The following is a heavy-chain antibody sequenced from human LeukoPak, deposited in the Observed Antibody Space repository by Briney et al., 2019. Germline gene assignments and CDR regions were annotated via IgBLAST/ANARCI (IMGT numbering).Heavy chain of an antibody. CDR2: INLSGGST. V-gene: IGHV1-46*01. J-gene: IGHJ4*02. CDR1: GYTFTSYH. Sequence: ASVKVSCKASGYTFTSYHMHWVRQAPGQGLEWMGKINLSGGSTTYAQKFQGRVTMTRDTSTSTVYMELSSLRSEDTAVYYCARDYVDDIPMIKDYWGQGTLVTVSS. D-gene: IGHD2-8*01. CDR3: ARDYVDDIPMIKDY.